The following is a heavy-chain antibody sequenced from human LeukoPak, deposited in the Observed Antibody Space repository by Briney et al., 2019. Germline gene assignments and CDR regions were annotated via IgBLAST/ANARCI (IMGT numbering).Heavy chain of an antibody. V-gene: IGHV4-4*07. J-gene: IGHJ3*02. CDR2: IYTSGST. CDR1: GGSISTYY. D-gene: IGHD3-10*01. Sequence: SETLSLTCTVSGGSISTYYCSWIRQPAGKGLEWIGRIYTSGSTSYNSSLKSRVTISIDTSKNQFSLKLTSVTAADTAVYYCARAYYYGSGTFDIWGQGTMVSVSS. CDR3: ARAYYYGSGTFDI.